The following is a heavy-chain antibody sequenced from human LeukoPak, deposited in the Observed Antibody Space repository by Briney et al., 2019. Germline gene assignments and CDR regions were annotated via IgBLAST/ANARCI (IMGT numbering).Heavy chain of an antibody. CDR2: IYYSGST. D-gene: IGHD2-15*01. Sequence: SETLSLTCTVSGGSISSGDYYWSWIRQPPGKGLEWIGYIYYSGSTYYNPSLKSRFTISVDKSKNQFSLKLSSVTAADTAVYYCARLKGYCSGGSCYAFDPWGQGTLVTVSS. CDR1: GGSISSGDYY. V-gene: IGHV4-30-4*01. J-gene: IGHJ5*02. CDR3: ARLKGYCSGGSCYAFDP.